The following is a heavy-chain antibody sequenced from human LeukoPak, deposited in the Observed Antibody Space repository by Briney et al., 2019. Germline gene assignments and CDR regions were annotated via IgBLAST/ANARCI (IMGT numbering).Heavy chain of an antibody. J-gene: IGHJ6*02. CDR2: INPNSGGT. CDR3: ARDSSTSYYYYGMDV. Sequence: ASVKVSCKASGYTFTGYYMHWVRQAPGQGLEWMEWINPNSGGTNYAQKFQGRVTMTRDTSISTAYMELSRLRSDDTAVYYCARDSSTSYYYYGMDVWGQGTTVTVSS. CDR1: GYTFTGYY. D-gene: IGHD2-2*01. V-gene: IGHV1-2*02.